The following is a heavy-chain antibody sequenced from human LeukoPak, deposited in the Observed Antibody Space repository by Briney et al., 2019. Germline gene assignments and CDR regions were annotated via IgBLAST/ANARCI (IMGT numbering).Heavy chain of an antibody. CDR1: GLRFSDYY. Sequence: GGSLRLSCAASGLRFSDYYVSWIRQAPGKGLQWVSYISSGGDIMHYADSVKGRFTSSRDNTKNSVYLQMNSLRVEDTAVYYCARDSSDYGYEEWRWGQGILVTVSS. CDR3: ARDSSDYGYEEWR. J-gene: IGHJ4*02. V-gene: IGHV3-11*04. CDR2: ISSGGDIM. D-gene: IGHD5-18*01.